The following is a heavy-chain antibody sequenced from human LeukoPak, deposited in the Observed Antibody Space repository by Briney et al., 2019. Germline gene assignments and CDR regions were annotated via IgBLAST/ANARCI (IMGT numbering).Heavy chain of an antibody. Sequence: SETLSLTCTVSGGSIANYYWTWIRQPPGKGLEWIGYIHYSGSTNYNPSLKSRVTISVDTSKNQFSLKLSSVTAADTAVYYCARASVTYYYYYYMDVWGKGTTVTVSS. V-gene: IGHV4-59*01. CDR1: GGSIANYY. CDR2: IHYSGST. CDR3: ARASVTYYYYYYMDV. J-gene: IGHJ6*03. D-gene: IGHD4-11*01.